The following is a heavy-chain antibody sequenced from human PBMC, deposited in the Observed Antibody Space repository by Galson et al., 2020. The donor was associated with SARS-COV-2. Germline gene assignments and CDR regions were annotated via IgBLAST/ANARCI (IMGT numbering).Heavy chain of an antibody. CDR3: ATAFSLYSNGPPLGYYYYGMDV. Sequence: ASVKVSCKVSGYTLTELSMHWVRQAPGKGLEWMGGFDPEDGETIYAQKFQGRVTMTEDTSTDTAYMELSSLRSEDTAVYYCATAFSLYSNGPPLGYYYYGMDVWGQGTTVTVSS. D-gene: IGHD6-19*01. J-gene: IGHJ6*02. CDR2: FDPEDGET. CDR1: GYTLTELS. V-gene: IGHV1-24*01.